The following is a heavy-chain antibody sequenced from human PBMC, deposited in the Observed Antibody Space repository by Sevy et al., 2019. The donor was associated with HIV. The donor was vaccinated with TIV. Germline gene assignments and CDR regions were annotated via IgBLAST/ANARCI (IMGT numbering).Heavy chain of an antibody. CDR2: IYYSGST. CDR3: ARVQYSSSRGAYYFDY. Sequence: SETLSLTCTVSGGSISSYYWSWIRQPPGKGLEWIGYIYYSGSTNYNPSLMSRVTISVDTSKNQFSLKLSSVTAADTAVYYCARVQYSSSRGAYYFDYWGQGTLVTVSS. CDR1: GGSISSYY. V-gene: IGHV4-59*01. D-gene: IGHD6-6*01. J-gene: IGHJ4*02.